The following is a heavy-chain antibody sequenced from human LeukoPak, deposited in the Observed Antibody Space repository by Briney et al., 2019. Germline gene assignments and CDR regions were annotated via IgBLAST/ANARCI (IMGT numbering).Heavy chain of an antibody. CDR3: ARVPGGGTAAN. Sequence: SETLSLTCTVSGGSVSSGSYYWSWIRQPPGEGLEWIGYIYYSGSTNYNPSLKSRVTMSVDTSKNQFSLELSSVTAADTAVYYCARVPGGGTAANWGQGTMVTVSS. CDR2: IYYSGST. CDR1: GGSVSSGSYY. V-gene: IGHV4-61*01. J-gene: IGHJ3*01. D-gene: IGHD1-7*01.